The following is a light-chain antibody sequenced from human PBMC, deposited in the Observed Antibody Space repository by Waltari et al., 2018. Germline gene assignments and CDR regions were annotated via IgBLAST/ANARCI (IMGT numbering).Light chain of an antibody. V-gene: IGLV2-23*02. J-gene: IGLJ3*02. CDR2: EVS. CDR3: CSFAESDTWV. CDR1: SSDVGNYDV. Sequence: QSALTQTASVSGSPGQSLTISCTGVSSDVGNYDVVPWCQKHPDTPPKLFVYEVSKRPSGVSDRFSGSKSGNTASLTISGLQAEDEADYYCCSFAESDTWVFGGGTKVTVL.